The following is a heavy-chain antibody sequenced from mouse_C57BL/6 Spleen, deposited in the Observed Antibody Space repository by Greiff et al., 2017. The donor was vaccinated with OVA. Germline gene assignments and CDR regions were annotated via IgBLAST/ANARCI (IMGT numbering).Heavy chain of an antibody. Sequence: QVQLKESGAELVKPGASVKISCKASGYAFSSYWMNWVKQRPGKGLEWIGQIYPGDGDTNYNGKFKGKATLTADKSSSTAYMQLSSLTSEDSAVYFCARGGKGYYFDYWGQGTTLTVSS. CDR2: IYPGDGDT. CDR3: ARGGKGYYFDY. CDR1: GYAFSSYW. J-gene: IGHJ2*01. V-gene: IGHV1-80*01.